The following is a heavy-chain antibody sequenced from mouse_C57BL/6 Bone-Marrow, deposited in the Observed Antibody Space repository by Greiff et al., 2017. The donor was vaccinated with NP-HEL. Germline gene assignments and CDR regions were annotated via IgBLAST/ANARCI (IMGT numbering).Heavy chain of an antibody. CDR3: ARFPL. J-gene: IGHJ1*03. V-gene: IGHV5-6*01. D-gene: IGHD6-1*01. CDR1: GFTFSSYG. CDR2: ISSGGSYT. Sequence: EVMLVESGGDLVKPGGSLKLSCAASGFTFSSYGMSWVRQTPDKRLEWVATISSGGSYTYYPDSVKGRFTISRDNAKNTLYLQMSCLKSEDTAMYYCARFPLWGTGTTVTVSS.